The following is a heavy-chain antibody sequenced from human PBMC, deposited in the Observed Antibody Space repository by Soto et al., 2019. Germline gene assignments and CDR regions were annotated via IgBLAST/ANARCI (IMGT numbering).Heavy chain of an antibody. CDR1: GFTFSSYG. D-gene: IGHD4-17*01. Sequence: QVQLVESGGGVVQPGRSLRLSCVASGFTFSSYGMHWVRQAPGKGLEWVAVIWSDGRSKYYVDSVKGRFTISRDNPKNTLYLQMNSLRAEDTAVYYCARDVGDYNYYFDDWGQGTLVTVSS. J-gene: IGHJ4*02. CDR3: ARDVGDYNYYFDD. CDR2: IWSDGRSK. V-gene: IGHV3-33*01.